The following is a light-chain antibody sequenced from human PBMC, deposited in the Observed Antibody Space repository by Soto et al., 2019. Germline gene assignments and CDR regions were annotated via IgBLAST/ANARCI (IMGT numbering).Light chain of an antibody. CDR3: QQSSNWPPWT. Sequence: EIVLTQSPATLSFSPGERATFSCKASQSVGTSLAWFQQKPGQAPRLLFYDASVRSTGIPARFSGSGSGTDFTLYNCPLLPEDIAMYCGQQSSNWPPWTFGRGTLVEI. V-gene: IGKV3-11*01. CDR1: QSVGTS. CDR2: DAS. J-gene: IGKJ1*01.